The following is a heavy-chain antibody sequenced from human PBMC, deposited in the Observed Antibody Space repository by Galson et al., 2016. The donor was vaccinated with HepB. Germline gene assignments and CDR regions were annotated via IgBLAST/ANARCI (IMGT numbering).Heavy chain of an antibody. CDR3: GRVVGAITWFDP. D-gene: IGHD1-26*01. V-gene: IGHV4-4*02. CDR2: IYHRGNT. CDR1: GGSISSGHW. Sequence: SETLSLTCAVSGGSISSGHWWSWVRQTPTRGLEWIAEIYHRGNTNYNPSLKSRVTISVDKSNTQVFLNMTSLTAADTATYYCGRVVGAITWFDPWGQGILVTVSS. J-gene: IGHJ5*02.